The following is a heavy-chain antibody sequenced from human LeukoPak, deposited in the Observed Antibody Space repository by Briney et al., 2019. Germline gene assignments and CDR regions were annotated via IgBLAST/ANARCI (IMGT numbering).Heavy chain of an antibody. Sequence: SETLSLTCAVYGGSFSGYYWSWIRQPPGKGLEWIGEINHSGSTNYNPSLKSRVTISVDTSKNQFSLKLSSVTAADTAVYYCARGVLYYDILTGRQYNWFDPWGQGTLVTVSS. V-gene: IGHV4-34*01. CDR3: ARGVLYYDILTGRQYNWFDP. CDR1: GGSFSGYY. CDR2: INHSGST. J-gene: IGHJ5*02. D-gene: IGHD3-9*01.